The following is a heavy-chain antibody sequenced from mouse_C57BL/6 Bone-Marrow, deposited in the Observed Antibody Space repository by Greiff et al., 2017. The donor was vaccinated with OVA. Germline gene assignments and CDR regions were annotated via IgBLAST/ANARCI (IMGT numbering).Heavy chain of an antibody. D-gene: IGHD2-4*01. CDR3: ARVGLRPFAY. J-gene: IGHJ3*01. CDR1: GFTFSSYA. V-gene: IGHV5-4*03. Sequence: EVKLLESGGGLVKPGGSLKLSCAASGFTFSSYAMSWVRQTPEKRLEWVATISYGGSYTYYPDNVKGRFTISRDNAKNNLYLQMSHLKSEDTAMYYCARVGLRPFAYWGQGTLVTVSA. CDR2: ISYGGSYT.